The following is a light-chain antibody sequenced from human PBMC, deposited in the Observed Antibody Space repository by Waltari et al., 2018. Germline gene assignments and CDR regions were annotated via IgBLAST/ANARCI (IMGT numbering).Light chain of an antibody. J-gene: IGKJ1*01. V-gene: IGKV3-11*01. CDR2: GAS. CDR3: QQRSGGPT. Sequence: EVVLTQSPATLSLSPGERAILSCRASQSISSDLEWYQQKPGQAPRLLIHGASNRATGIPARFSGSGSGTDFTLTISSLEPEDFAVYYCQQRSGGPTFGQGTKVEIK. CDR1: QSISSD.